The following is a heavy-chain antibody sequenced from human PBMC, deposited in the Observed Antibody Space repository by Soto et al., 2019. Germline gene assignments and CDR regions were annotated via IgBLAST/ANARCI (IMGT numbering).Heavy chain of an antibody. CDR2: INWNSGSI. V-gene: IGHV3-9*01. CDR3: AKGVEMAKIVSDFDY. Sequence: EVQLVESGGGLVQPGRSLRLSCVASGFTFDDYAMHWVRQAPGKGLEWVSGINWNSGSIGYADSVKGRFTIARDNAKNFLYLQMNSLRPEDTALYYCAKGVEMAKIVSDFDYWGQGTLVTVSS. D-gene: IGHD2-21*01. CDR1: GFTFDDYA. J-gene: IGHJ4*02.